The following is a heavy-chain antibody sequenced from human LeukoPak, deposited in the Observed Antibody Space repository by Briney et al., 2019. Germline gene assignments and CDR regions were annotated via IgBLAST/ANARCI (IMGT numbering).Heavy chain of an antibody. CDR1: GFFFGAYA. CDR3: ARDQLGGDPDDYYYYYMDV. J-gene: IGHJ6*03. D-gene: IGHD4-17*01. V-gene: IGHV3-49*03. CDR2: IRSKTYGRAI. Sequence: GGSLRLSCTTSGFFFGAYAMSWFRQAPGKGLEWVGLIRSKTYGRAIEYAASVKGRFTISRDDSKGIAYLQMNSLKTEDTAVYYCARDQLGGDPDDYYYYYMDVWGKGTTVTVSS.